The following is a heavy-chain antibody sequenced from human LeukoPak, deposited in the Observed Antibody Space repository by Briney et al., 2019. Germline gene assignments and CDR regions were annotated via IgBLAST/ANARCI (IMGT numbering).Heavy chain of an antibody. D-gene: IGHD3-10*01. J-gene: IGHJ5*02. CDR2: IHYTGST. CDR1: GGSISSYY. V-gene: IGHV4-59*01. CDR3: ARGGYYGSGNDFRFDP. Sequence: SETLSLTCTVSGGSISSYYWSWIRQSPGKGLECIGYIHYTGSTNYNPSLKSRVTTSVETSKNQFSLKLKSVTAADTAVYYCARGGYYGSGNDFRFDPWGQGTLVTVSS.